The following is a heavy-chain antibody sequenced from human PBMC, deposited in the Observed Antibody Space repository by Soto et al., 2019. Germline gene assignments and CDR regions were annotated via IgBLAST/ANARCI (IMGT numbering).Heavy chain of an antibody. J-gene: IGHJ6*02. Sequence: GESLKISCKGSGYSFTSYWIGWVRQMPGKGLEWMGIIYPGDSDTRYSPPFQGQVTISADKSISTAYLQWSSLKASDTAMYYCARHGYSSGWSTGMDVWGQGTTVTVSS. CDR3: ARHGYSSGWSTGMDV. CDR1: GYSFTSYW. D-gene: IGHD6-19*01. V-gene: IGHV5-51*01. CDR2: IYPGDSDT.